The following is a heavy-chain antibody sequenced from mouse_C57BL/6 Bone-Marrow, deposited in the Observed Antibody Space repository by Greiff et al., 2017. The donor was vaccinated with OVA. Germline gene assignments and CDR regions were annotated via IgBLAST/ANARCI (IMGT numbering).Heavy chain of an antibody. Sequence: QVQLQQSGAELARPGASVKLSCKASGYTFTSYGISWVKQRTGQGLEWIGEIYPRSGNTYYNEKFKGKATLTAYKSSSTAYMELRSLTSEDSAVYFCASRIYSFHWYFDVWGTGTTVTVSS. V-gene: IGHV1-81*01. J-gene: IGHJ1*03. CDR1: GYTFTSYG. CDR2: IYPRSGNT. D-gene: IGHD2-12*01. CDR3: ASRIYSFHWYFDV.